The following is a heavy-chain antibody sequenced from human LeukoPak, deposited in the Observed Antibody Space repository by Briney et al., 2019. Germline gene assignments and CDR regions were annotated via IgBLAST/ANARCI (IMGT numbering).Heavy chain of an antibody. V-gene: IGHV4-59*01. CDR3: AATEATMVRGVSFDS. Sequence: SETLSLTCTISGGSISRYYWTWIRQPPGKGLEWIGHIYYSGSTNYNPSLKGRVTISIDTSKNQFSLNLESLTAADTAVYYCAATEATMVRGVSFDSWGQGTLVTVSS. CDR1: GGSISRYY. J-gene: IGHJ4*02. D-gene: IGHD3-10*01. CDR2: IYYSGST.